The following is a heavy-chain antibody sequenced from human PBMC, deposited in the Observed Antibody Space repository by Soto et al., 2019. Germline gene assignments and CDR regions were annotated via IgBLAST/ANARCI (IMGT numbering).Heavy chain of an antibody. Sequence: GSLRLSCAASGFTFSSYAMSWVRQAPGKGLEWVSAISGSGGSTYYADSVKGRFTISRDNSKNTLYLQMNSLRAEDTAVYYCATYDFWSGYYFDYWGQGTLVTVSS. CDR2: ISGSGGST. V-gene: IGHV3-23*01. J-gene: IGHJ4*02. CDR1: GFTFSSYA. CDR3: ATYDFWSGYYFDY. D-gene: IGHD3-3*01.